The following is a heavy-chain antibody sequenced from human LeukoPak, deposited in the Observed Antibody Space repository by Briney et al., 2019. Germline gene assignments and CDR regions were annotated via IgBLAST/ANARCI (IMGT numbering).Heavy chain of an antibody. CDR3: ARGPGTWYYY. V-gene: IGHV4-34*01. CDR2: ISHSGST. Sequence: SETLSLTCAVYGGSFSGYYWSWIRQPPGKGLEWIGEISHSGSTNYNPSLKSRVTISIDTSKNQFSLKLSSVTAADTALYYCARGPGTWYYYWGQGTLVTVSS. CDR1: GGSFSGYY. J-gene: IGHJ4*02. D-gene: IGHD6-13*01.